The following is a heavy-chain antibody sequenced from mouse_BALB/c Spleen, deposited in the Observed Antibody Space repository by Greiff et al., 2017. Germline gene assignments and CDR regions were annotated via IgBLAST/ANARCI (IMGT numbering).Heavy chain of an antibody. CDR2: ISSGSSTI. J-gene: IGHJ4*01. CDR3: ARNYGSSLYAMDY. CDR1: GFTFSSFG. Sequence: DVHLVESGGGLVQPGGSRKLSCAASGFTFSSFGMHWVRQAPEKGLEWVAYISSGSSTIYYADTVKGRFTISRDNPKNTLFLQMTSLRSEDTAMYYCARNYGSSLYAMDYWGQGTSVTVSS. V-gene: IGHV5-17*02. D-gene: IGHD1-1*01.